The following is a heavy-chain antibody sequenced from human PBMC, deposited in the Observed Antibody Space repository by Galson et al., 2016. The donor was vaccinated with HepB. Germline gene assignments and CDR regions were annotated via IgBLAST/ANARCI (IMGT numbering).Heavy chain of an antibody. D-gene: IGHD3-16*02. V-gene: IGHV1-3*01. J-gene: IGHJ4*02. CDR1: GYTFTSYA. CDR3: ARAPIMITFGGVIVRVAPGDY. Sequence: SVKVSCKASGYTFTSYAMHWVRQAPGQRLEWMGWINAGNGNTKYSQKFQGRVTITRDTSASTAYMELSSLRSENTAVYYCARAPIMITFGGVIVRVAPGDYWGQGTLVTVS. CDR2: INAGNGNT.